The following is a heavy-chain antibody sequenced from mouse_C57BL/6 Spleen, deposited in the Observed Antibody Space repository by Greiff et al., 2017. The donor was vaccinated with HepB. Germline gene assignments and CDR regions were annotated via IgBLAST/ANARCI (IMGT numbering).Heavy chain of an antibody. CDR2: IYPGDGDT. CDR1: GYAFSSSW. Sequence: VQLQESGPELVKPGASVKISCKASGYAFSSSWMNWVKQRPGKGLEWIGRIYPGDGDTNYNGKFKGKATLTADKSSSTAYMQLSSLTSEDSAVYFCARHGNSWFAYWGQGTLDTVSA. CDR3: ARHGNSWFAY. D-gene: IGHD2-1*01. J-gene: IGHJ3*01. V-gene: IGHV1-82*01.